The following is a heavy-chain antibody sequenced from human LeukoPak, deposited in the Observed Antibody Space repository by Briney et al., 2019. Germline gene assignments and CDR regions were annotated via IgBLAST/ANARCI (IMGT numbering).Heavy chain of an antibody. D-gene: IGHD2-15*01. CDR1: GYSFTSYW. J-gene: IGHJ6*02. CDR2: IYPGDSDT. CDR3: ARAGGCSGGSCYSGYYYGMDV. Sequence: GESLKISCKGSGYSFTSYWIGWVRQMPGKGLEWMGIIYPGDSDTRYSPSFQGQVTISADKSISTAYLQWSSLKASDTAMYYCARAGGCSGGSCYSGYYYGMDVWDQGTTVTVSS. V-gene: IGHV5-51*01.